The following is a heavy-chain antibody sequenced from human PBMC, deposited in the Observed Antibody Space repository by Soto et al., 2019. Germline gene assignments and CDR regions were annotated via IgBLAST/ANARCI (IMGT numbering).Heavy chain of an antibody. J-gene: IGHJ4*02. V-gene: IGHV3-53*01. CDR3: ARTPPSDYGDYVAY. CDR2: IYSGGST. Sequence: PVGSLRLSCAASGFTVSSNYMSWVRQAPGKGLEWVSVIYSGGSTYYADSVKGRFTISRDNSKNTLYLQMNSLRAEDTAVYYCARTPPSDYGDYVAYWGQGTLVTVSS. CDR1: GFTVSSNY. D-gene: IGHD4-17*01.